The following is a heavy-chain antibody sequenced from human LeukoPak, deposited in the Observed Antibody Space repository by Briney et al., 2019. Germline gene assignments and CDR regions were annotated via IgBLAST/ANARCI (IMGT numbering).Heavy chain of an antibody. J-gene: IGHJ6*03. Sequence: GGSLGLSCAASGFTFNNYNMNWVRQAPGKGLEWVSSISSSSNYIYYADSVKGRFTISRDNAKNSLYLQINSLRAEDTAVYYCARAADYDHYMNVWGKGTTVTVSS. V-gene: IGHV3-21*01. CDR1: GFTFNNYN. CDR3: ARAADYDHYMNV. CDR2: ISSSSNYI. D-gene: IGHD4-17*01.